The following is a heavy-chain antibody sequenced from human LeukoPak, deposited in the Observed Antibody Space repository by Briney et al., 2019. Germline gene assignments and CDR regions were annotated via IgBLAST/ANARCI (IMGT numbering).Heavy chain of an antibody. D-gene: IGHD3-22*01. J-gene: IGHJ4*02. CDR3: ARLYYDSMDFDY. V-gene: IGHV4-34*01. CDR2: IYYSGST. CDR1: GGSFSGYY. Sequence: SETLSLTCAVYGGSFSGYYWSWIRQPPGKGLEWIGSIYYSGSTYYNPSLKSRVTISVDTSKNQFSLKLSSVTAADTAVYYCARLYYDSMDFDYWGQGTLVTVSS.